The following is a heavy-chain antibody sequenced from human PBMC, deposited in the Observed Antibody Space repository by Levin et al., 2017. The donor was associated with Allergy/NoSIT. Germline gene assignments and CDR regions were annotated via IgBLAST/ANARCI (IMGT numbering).Heavy chain of an antibody. CDR1: GFTFSDHY. D-gene: IGHD5-12*01. J-gene: IGHJ3*01. CDR3: AKGYSGRGGYSFDV. CDR2: IGNKADSHTT. V-gene: IGHV3-72*01. Sequence: GGSLRLSCVVSGFTFSDHYIDWVRQAPGKGLEWVGRIGNKADSHTTEYAASVKDRFIISRDDSKNTLYLQMNSLKTEDTAVFYCAKGYSGRGGYSFDVWGPGTLVTVAS.